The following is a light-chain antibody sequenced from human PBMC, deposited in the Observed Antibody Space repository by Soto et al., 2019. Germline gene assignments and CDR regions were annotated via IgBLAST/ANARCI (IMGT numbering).Light chain of an antibody. CDR1: QSVSSTY. Sequence: ESVLAQSPATLSLSPGERAALSCRGSQSVSSTYLAWCQQKPGQAPRLLIYDASTRATGIPARFSGSGSGTNFTLTISGLQSEDFAVYYCQQYNNWPPDTFGQGTRLEIK. V-gene: IGKV3-15*01. J-gene: IGKJ5*01. CDR3: QQYNNWPPDT. CDR2: DAS.